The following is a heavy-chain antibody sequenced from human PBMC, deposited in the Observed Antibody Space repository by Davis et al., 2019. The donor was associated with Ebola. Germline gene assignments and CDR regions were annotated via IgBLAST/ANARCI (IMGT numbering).Heavy chain of an antibody. Sequence: SLKISCAASGFTFDDYAMHWVRQAPGKGLEWVSGISWNSGSIGYADSVKGRFTISRDNAKNSLYLQMNSLRAEDTALYYCATQYGDDDAFDIWGQGTMVTVSS. CDR3: ATQYGDDDAFDI. CDR2: ISWNSGSI. J-gene: IGHJ3*02. CDR1: GFTFDDYA. V-gene: IGHV3-9*01. D-gene: IGHD4-17*01.